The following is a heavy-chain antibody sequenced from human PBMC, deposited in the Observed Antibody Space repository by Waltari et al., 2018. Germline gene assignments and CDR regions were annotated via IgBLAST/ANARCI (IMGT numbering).Heavy chain of an antibody. J-gene: IGHJ4*02. Sequence: QVQLQESGPGLVKPSETLSLTCAVSGYSISSGYYWGWIRQPPGKGLEWIGSIYHSGRTYDNPTLKSRVTISVDTSKNQFSLKLSSVTAADTAVYYCARHRTTVAAFDYWGQGTLVTVSS. CDR3: ARHRTTVAAFDY. D-gene: IGHD4-4*01. CDR2: IYHSGRT. CDR1: GYSISSGYY. V-gene: IGHV4-38-2*01.